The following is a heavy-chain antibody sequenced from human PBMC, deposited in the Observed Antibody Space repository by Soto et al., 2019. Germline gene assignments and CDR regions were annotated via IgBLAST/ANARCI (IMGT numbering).Heavy chain of an antibody. CDR2: ISGSGGST. CDR3: AKGITIFGAYYYGMDV. CDR1: GFIFSSYA. J-gene: IGHJ6*02. Sequence: PAGSLILSCAASGFIFSSYAMICVRQAQGKGLEWVSAISGSGGSTYYADSVKGRFTISRDNSKNTLYLQMNSQRAEDTAVYYCAKGITIFGAYYYGMDVWGQGTTVTVSS. V-gene: IGHV3-23*01. D-gene: IGHD3-3*01.